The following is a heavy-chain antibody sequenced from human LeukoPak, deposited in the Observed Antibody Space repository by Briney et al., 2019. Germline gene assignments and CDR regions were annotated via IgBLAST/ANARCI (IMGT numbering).Heavy chain of an antibody. V-gene: IGHV3-7*01. J-gene: IGHJ4*02. CDR3: ARGGNSSWDY. D-gene: IGHD6-6*01. CDR2: IKPDGSEK. Sequence: GGSLRLSCAASGFTFSSYSMNWVRQAPGKGLEWVANIKPDGSEKYYVDSLKGRFTISRDNAKNSLYLQMNSLRVEDTAVYYCARGGNSSWDYWGQGALVTVSS. CDR1: GFTFSSYS.